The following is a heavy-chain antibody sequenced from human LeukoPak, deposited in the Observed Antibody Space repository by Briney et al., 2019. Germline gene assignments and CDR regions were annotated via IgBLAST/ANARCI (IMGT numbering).Heavy chain of an antibody. J-gene: IGHJ6*03. D-gene: IGHD3-10*01. CDR3: ARGSGEYYYYYMDV. CDR2: MNPNSGNT. CDR1: GYTFTSYD. Sequence: GASVKVSCKASGYTFTSYDINWVRQATGQGLEWMGWMNPNSGNTGYAQKFQGRVTITRNTSISTAYMELSSLRSEDTAVYYCARGSGEYYYYYMDVWGKGTTVTVSS. V-gene: IGHV1-8*03.